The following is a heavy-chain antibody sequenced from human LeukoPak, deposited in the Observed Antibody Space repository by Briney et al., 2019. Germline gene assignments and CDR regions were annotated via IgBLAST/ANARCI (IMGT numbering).Heavy chain of an antibody. CDR1: GFTFSSYS. CDR2: ISSSSTYI. V-gene: IGHV3-21*01. D-gene: IGHD1-7*01. J-gene: IGHJ4*02. CDR3: VRDRGVRITGTTGY. Sequence: GGSLRLSCAASGFTFSSYSLSWVRQARGKGLEWVSSISSSSTYIYYADSMRGRFTISRDNAKNSLYLQMNSLRVEDTAVYYCVRDRGVRITGTTGYWGQGTLVTVSS.